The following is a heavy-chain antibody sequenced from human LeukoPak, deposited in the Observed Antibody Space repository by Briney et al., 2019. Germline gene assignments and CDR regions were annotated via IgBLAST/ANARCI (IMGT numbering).Heavy chain of an antibody. V-gene: IGHV3-23*01. J-gene: IGHJ4*01. CDR3: AKAFGTNGYYQLPIDF. D-gene: IGHD3-22*01. Sequence: GGSLRLSCVASGFTFSSNAMTWVRQAPGKGLECVSAITAAGDTTFYADSVKGRFTTSRDNSKNTLYLQLNNLRAEDTALYYCAKAFGTNGYYQLPIDFWGHGTLVTVSA. CDR1: GFTFSSNA. CDR2: ITAAGDTT.